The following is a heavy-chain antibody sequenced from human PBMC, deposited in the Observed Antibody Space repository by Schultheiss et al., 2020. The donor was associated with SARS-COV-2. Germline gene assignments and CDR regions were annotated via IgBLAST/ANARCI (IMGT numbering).Heavy chain of an antibody. D-gene: IGHD6-6*01. Sequence: SETLSLTCAVSGYSISSGYYWGWIRQPPGKGLEWIGYIYYSGSTNYNPSLKSRVTISVDTSKNQFSLKLSSVTAADTAVYYCARGHRVISSSLRGNWFDPWGQGTLVTVSS. CDR3: ARGHRVISSSLRGNWFDP. J-gene: IGHJ5*02. CDR1: GYSISSGYY. V-gene: IGHV4-61*01. CDR2: IYYSGST.